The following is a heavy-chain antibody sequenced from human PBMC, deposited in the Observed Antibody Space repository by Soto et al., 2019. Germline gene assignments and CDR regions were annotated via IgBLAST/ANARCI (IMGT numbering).Heavy chain of an antibody. CDR2: INHSGRV. Sequence: SETLSLTCAVYGGSFSGHSWTWIRQSPGKGLEWIGDINHSGRVNYSPSLKSRVTISLDTSKNQFSLTLSAVTAADTPMYYCSKRAYDTTGYYRFDSWRRGTLVTVSS. V-gene: IGHV4-34*01. J-gene: IGHJ5*01. CDR1: GGSFSGHS. D-gene: IGHD3-22*01. CDR3: SKRAYDTTGYYRFDS.